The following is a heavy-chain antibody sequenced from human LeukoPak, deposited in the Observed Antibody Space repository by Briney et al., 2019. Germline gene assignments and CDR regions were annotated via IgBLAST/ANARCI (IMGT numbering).Heavy chain of an antibody. V-gene: IGHV3-30*18. J-gene: IGHJ4*02. Sequence: GGSLRLSCAASGFTFSSYGMHWVRQAPGKGLEWVAVVSYDGSNKYYADSVKGRFTISRDNSKNTLYLQMNSLRAEDTAVYYCAKAQNLAYCGGDCYSLGYWGQGTLVTVSS. CDR1: GFTFSSYG. CDR2: VSYDGSNK. D-gene: IGHD2-21*02. CDR3: AKAQNLAYCGGDCYSLGY.